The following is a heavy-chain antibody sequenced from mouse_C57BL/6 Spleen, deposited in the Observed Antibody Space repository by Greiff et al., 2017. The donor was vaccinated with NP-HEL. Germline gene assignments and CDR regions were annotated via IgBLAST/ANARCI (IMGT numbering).Heavy chain of an antibody. D-gene: IGHD2-2*01. CDR3: LIYYAYDWFAY. V-gene: IGHV1-82*01. CDR2: LYPGDGDT. CDR1: GYAFSSSW. J-gene: IGHJ3*01. Sequence: QVQLQQSGPELVKPGASVKISCKASGYAFSSSWMNWVKQRPGKGLEWIGRLYPGDGDTNYNGKFKGKATLTADKSSSTAYMQLSSLTSEDSAVYFCLIYYAYDWFAYWGQGTLVTVSA.